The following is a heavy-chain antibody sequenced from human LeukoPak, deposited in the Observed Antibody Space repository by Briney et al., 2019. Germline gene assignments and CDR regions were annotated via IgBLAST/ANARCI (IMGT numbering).Heavy chain of an antibody. CDR1: GYIFTNYD. CDR2: MKNDSGNT. Sequence: ASVKVSCKASGYIFTNYDINWVRQAAGQGLEWMGWMKNDSGNTGYAQKFQGRVTMTRNTSTNTAYMELSSLRTEDTAMYYCARMATDGTMNWFDPWGQGTLVIVSP. CDR3: ARMATDGTMNWFDP. D-gene: IGHD6-13*01. V-gene: IGHV1-8*01. J-gene: IGHJ5*02.